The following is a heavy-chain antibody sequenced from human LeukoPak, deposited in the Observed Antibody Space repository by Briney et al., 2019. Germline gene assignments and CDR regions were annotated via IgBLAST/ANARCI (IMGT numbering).Heavy chain of an antibody. CDR1: GFTVSSNY. CDR2: IYSGGST. V-gene: IGHV3-66*01. J-gene: IGHJ3*02. CDR3: ARDVVDTAEGAFDI. D-gene: IGHD5-18*01. Sequence: PGGSLRLSCAASGFTVSSNYMSWVRQAPGKGLEWVSVIYSGGSTYYADSVKGRFTISRDNSKNSLYLQMNSLRAEDTAVYYCARDVVDTAEGAFDIWGQGTMVTVSS.